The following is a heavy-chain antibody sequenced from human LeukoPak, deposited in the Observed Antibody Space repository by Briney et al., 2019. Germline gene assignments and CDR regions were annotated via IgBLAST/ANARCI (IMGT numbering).Heavy chain of an antibody. V-gene: IGHV3-64*03. CDR2: IGTNGIST. CDR1: GFTFSRNA. J-gene: IGHJ4*02. D-gene: IGHD3-16*01. Sequence: GGSLRLSCPASGFTFSRNAMHWVRQAPGKGLEYVSSIGTNGISTYYADSVQDRFTISRDNSKNTLYLQMSSLRPEDTAVYYCVRGQEVIYTPTFDYWGRGAVVTVSS. CDR3: VRGQEVIYTPTFDY.